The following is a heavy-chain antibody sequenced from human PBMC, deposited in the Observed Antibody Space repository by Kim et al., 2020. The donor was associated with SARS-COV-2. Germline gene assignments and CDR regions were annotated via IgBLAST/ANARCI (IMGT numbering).Heavy chain of an antibody. CDR1: GFTFSSYG. J-gene: IGHJ3*02. D-gene: IGHD6-13*01. CDR3: ARADSSSWYSAFDI. CDR2: IWYDGSNK. Sequence: GGSLRLSCAASGFTFSSYGMHWVRQAPGKGLEWVAVIWYDGSNKYYADSVKGRFTISRDNSKNTLYLQMNSLRAEDTAVYYCARADSSSWYSAFDIWGQGTMVTVSS. V-gene: IGHV3-33*01.